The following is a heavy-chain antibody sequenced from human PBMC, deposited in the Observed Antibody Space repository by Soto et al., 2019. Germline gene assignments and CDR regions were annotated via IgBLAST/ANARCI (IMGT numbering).Heavy chain of an antibody. J-gene: IGHJ4*02. CDR3: ARDSHDTRGY. CDR1: GYIFTNYD. D-gene: IGHD2-2*01. Sequence: QVQLVQSGAEVKKPGASVKVSCKASGYIFTNYDINWVRQATGQGLEWMGWMNPNSGNTGYAQKFQGRVTMTRDTSTNTAYMELSSLRSEDTAVYYCARDSHDTRGYWGQGTLVTVSS. V-gene: IGHV1-8*01. CDR2: MNPNSGNT.